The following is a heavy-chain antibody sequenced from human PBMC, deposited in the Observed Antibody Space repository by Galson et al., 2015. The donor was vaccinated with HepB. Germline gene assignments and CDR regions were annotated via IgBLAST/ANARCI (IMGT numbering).Heavy chain of an antibody. D-gene: IGHD6-19*01. J-gene: IGHJ4*02. Sequence: SLRLSCAASGFTFSSYGMHWVRQAPGKGLEWVAVISYDGSNKYYADSVKGRFTISRDNSKNTLYLQMNSLRAEDTAVYYCAKDGGYSSGWYPDYWGQGTLVTVSS. CDR2: ISYDGSNK. CDR3: AKDGGYSSGWYPDY. CDR1: GFTFSSYG. V-gene: IGHV3-30*18.